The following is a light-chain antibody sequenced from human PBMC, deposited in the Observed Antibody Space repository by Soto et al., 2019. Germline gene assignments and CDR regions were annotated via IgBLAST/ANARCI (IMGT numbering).Light chain of an antibody. CDR1: QSVSSN. J-gene: IGKJ1*01. CDR3: QHRGT. CDR2: GAS. V-gene: IGKV3-15*01. Sequence: EIVMTQSPATLSVSPGERATLSCRASQSVSSNLAWHQQKPGQAPRLLIYGASTRATGIPARCRCSGSGTEFTLIISSLQSEDFAVYYCQHRGTFGQGTKVEIK.